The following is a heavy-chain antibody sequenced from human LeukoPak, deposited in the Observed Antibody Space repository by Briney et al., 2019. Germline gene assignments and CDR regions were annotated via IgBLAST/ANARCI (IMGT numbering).Heavy chain of an antibody. V-gene: IGHV3-21*01. Sequence: GGSLRLSCAVSGFTFSSYSMNWVRQAPGKGLEWVSSISRSSSYIYYADSVKGRFTISRDNAKSSLYLQMNRLRAEDTAVYYCARREGGIAAASDYWGQGTLVTVSS. J-gene: IGHJ4*02. CDR3: ARREGGIAAASDY. D-gene: IGHD6-13*01. CDR2: ISRSSSYI. CDR1: GFTFSSYS.